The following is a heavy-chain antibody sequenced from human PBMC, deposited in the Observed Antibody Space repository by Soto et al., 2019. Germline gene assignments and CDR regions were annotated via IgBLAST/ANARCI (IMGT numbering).Heavy chain of an antibody. J-gene: IGHJ5*02. CDR1: GGSISSGGYS. CDR3: ARDWYYYDSSGSRGVWFDP. CDR2: IYHSGST. Sequence: LSLTCAVSGGSISSGGYSWSWIRQPPGKGLEWIGYIYHSGSTYYNPSLKSRVTISVDRSKNQFSLKLSSVTAADTAVYYCARDWYYYDSSGSRGVWFDPWGQGTLVTVS. D-gene: IGHD3-22*01. V-gene: IGHV4-30-2*01.